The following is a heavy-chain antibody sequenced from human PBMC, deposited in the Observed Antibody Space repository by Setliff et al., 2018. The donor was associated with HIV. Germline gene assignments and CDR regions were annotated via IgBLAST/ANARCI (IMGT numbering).Heavy chain of an antibody. Sequence: GGSLRLSCAASGFIFSSYAMHWFLQSPGKGLEWVAVISYDGSNKYYADSVKGRFTISRYNSKNTLYLQMNSRRAEDTAVYYGARSVIGYYYYGMYVVSQGTRVTGAS. CDR3: ARSVIGYYYYGMYV. V-gene: IGHV3-30*01. J-gene: IGHJ6*02. CDR2: ISYDGSNK. D-gene: IGHD3-10*01. CDR1: GFIFSSYA.